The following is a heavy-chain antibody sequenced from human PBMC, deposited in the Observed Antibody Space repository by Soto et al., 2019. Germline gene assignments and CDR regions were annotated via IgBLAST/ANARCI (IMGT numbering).Heavy chain of an antibody. D-gene: IGHD3-16*02. CDR3: AREDIWGSYRALDY. J-gene: IGHJ4*02. V-gene: IGHV3-21*01. CDR1: AFTFSSYS. CDR2: ISSSSSYI. Sequence: PGVSLRLSSAASAFTFSSYSMNWVRQAPGKGLEWVSSISSSSSYIYYADSVKGRFTISRDNAKNSLYLQMNSLRAEDTAVYYCAREDIWGSYRALDYWGQGTLVTVSS.